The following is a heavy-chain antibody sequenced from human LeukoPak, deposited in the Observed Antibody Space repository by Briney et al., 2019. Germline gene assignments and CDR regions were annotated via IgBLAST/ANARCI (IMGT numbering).Heavy chain of an antibody. CDR2: IYYSGST. Sequence: SQTLSLTCTVSSGSISSGGYYWSWIRQHPGKGLEWIGYIYYSGSTYYNPSLKSRVTISADTSKNQFSLKLSSVTAADTAVYYCARARSAAGNFDYWGQGTLVTVSS. CDR3: ARARSAAGNFDY. J-gene: IGHJ4*02. CDR1: SGSISSGGYY. D-gene: IGHD6-13*01. V-gene: IGHV4-31*03.